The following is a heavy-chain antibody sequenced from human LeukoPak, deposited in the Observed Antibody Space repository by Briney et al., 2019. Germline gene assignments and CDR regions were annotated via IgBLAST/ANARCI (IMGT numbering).Heavy chain of an antibody. CDR3: ARSGYCSSTSCPAGFGY. V-gene: IGHV4-38-2*02. Sequence: PSETLSLTCTVSGYSMSSGYYWGWIRQPPERGLEWIGSMYHTGSTYYNPSLKSRVTISVDTSKNQFYLKLSSVTAADTAVYYCARSGYCSSTSCPAGFGYWGQGTLVTASS. D-gene: IGHD2-2*01. CDR1: GYSMSSGYY. J-gene: IGHJ4*02. CDR2: MYHTGST.